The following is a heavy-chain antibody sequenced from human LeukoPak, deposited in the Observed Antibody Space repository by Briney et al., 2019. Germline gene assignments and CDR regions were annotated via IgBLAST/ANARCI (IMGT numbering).Heavy chain of an antibody. J-gene: IGHJ5*02. Sequence: SETLSLTCTVSGGSISRDYWGWIRQAPGKGLEWIGYVYYSGSTNYNPSLKSRVTISVDTSKNQFSLKLTSVTAADTAVYYCARATVLRFLEWLAPNWFDPWGQGTLVTVSS. CDR2: VYYSGST. V-gene: IGHV4-59*08. D-gene: IGHD3-3*01. CDR1: GGSISRDY. CDR3: ARATVLRFLEWLAPNWFDP.